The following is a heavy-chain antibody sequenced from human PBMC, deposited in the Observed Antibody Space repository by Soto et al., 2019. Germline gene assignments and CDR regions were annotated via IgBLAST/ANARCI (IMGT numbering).Heavy chain of an antibody. J-gene: IGHJ4*02. CDR1: GASINNYY. CDR2: IYFTGTT. CDR3: SRLGGYYQAFDL. Sequence: PSETLSLTCTVSGASINNYYLGWFRQSPGKGLEWIGYIYFTGTTSYHPSLKSRVTISLDTSRNQMSLQLNSVTAADTALYYCSRLGGYYQAFDLCXQGTLVPVSS. D-gene: IGHD3-22*01. V-gene: IGHV4-59*08.